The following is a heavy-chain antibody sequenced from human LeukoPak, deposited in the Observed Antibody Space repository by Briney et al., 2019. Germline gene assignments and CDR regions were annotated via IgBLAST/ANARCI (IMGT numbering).Heavy chain of an antibody. Sequence: GASVKVSCKASGYTFTGYYMHWVRQAPGQGLEWMGWINPNSGGTNYAQKFQGWVTMTRDTSISTAYMELSRLRSDDTAVYYCARDPNRYAAAHPFEYWGQGTLVTVSS. J-gene: IGHJ4*02. CDR1: GYTFTGYY. CDR2: INPNSGGT. CDR3: ARDPNRYAAAHPFEY. D-gene: IGHD6-13*01. V-gene: IGHV1-2*04.